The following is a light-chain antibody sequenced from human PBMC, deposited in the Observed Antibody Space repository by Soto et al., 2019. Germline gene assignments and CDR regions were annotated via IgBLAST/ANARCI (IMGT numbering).Light chain of an antibody. V-gene: IGLV2-23*02. CDR2: EVS. J-gene: IGLJ1*01. Sequence: QSVLTQPASVSGSPGQSITISCTGISSDVGSYNLVSWYQQHPGKAPKLMIYEVSKRPSGVSNRLSGSKSGNTASLTISGLQAEDEADYYCCSYAGSSSLRAFGTRTKVTVL. CDR1: SSDVGSYNL. CDR3: CSYAGSSSLRA.